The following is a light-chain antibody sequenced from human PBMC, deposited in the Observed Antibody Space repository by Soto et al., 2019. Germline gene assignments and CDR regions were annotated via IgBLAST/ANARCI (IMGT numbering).Light chain of an antibody. J-gene: IGKJ1*01. V-gene: IGKV1-6*01. CDR3: LQEYRYPWT. CDR1: QGIRYD. CDR2: ASS. Sequence: AIQMTQSPSSLSASVGDRVTITCRASQGIRYDLGWYQQKPGKAPKLLIYASSSLQSGVPSRFSGSGAGTDFTLTISSLQPEDFATSYCLQEYRYPWTFGQGTKVEIK.